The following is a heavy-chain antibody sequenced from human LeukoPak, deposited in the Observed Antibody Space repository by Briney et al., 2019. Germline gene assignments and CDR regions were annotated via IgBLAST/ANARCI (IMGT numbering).Heavy chain of an antibody. Sequence: PGGSLRLSCAASGFTFRNYALSWVRQAPGKELGWVSSIAGSGGSTYYADSVKGRFTISRDNSKNTLYLQMNSLQADDTAVYYCARGLRWRDYWGQGTLVTVSS. CDR1: GFTFRNYA. V-gene: IGHV3-23*01. D-gene: IGHD4-23*01. CDR2: IAGSGGST. J-gene: IGHJ4*02. CDR3: ARGLRWRDY.